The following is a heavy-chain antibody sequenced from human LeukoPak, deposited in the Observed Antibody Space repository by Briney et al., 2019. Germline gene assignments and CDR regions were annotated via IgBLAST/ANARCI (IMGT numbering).Heavy chain of an antibody. Sequence: GASVKVSCKASGYTFTGYYMHWVRQAPGQGLEWMGRINPNRGGTNYAQTFQGRVTMTRDTSISTAYMELSRLRSDDTAVYYCASTGIAVAGTEGRLYDYWGQGTLVTVSS. J-gene: IGHJ4*02. CDR2: INPNRGGT. CDR3: ASTGIAVAGTEGRLYDY. CDR1: GYTFTGYY. D-gene: IGHD6-19*01. V-gene: IGHV1-2*06.